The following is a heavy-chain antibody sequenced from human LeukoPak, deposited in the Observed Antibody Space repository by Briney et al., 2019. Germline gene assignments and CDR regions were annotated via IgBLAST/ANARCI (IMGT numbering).Heavy chain of an antibody. J-gene: IGHJ3*02. CDR1: GYTFTSYA. D-gene: IGHD3-22*01. CDR2: INTNTGNP. V-gene: IGHV7-4-1*02. CDR3: ATFPSYRGYSTMIGVGWAFDI. Sequence: ASVKVSCKASGYTFTSYAMNWVRQAPGQGLEWMGWINTNTGNPTYAHGFTGRFVFSLDTSVSTAYLQISSLKAEDTAVYYCATFPSYRGYSTMIGVGWAFDIWGQGTMVIVSS.